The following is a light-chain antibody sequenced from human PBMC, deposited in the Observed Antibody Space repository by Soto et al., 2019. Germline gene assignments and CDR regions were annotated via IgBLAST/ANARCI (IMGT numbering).Light chain of an antibody. CDR1: QSISSY. V-gene: IGKV1-39*01. CDR3: QQTYSTTVT. J-gene: IGKJ5*01. Sequence: IQMTQSPSSLSASVGDRVTITCRESQSISSYLNWYQQKPGKAPKLLIYAASSLQSGVPSRFSGSGSGTDFTLTISSLQPEDFATYYFQQTYSTTVTFGQGTRLEIK. CDR2: AAS.